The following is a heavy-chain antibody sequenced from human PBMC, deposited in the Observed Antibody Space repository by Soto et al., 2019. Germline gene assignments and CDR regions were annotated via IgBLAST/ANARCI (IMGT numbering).Heavy chain of an antibody. D-gene: IGHD3-22*01. CDR3: AKDGFSSYYDSSGHHFDY. J-gene: IGHJ4*02. V-gene: IGHV3-23*01. CDR2: ISGSGGST. CDR1: GFTFSSYA. Sequence: GGSLRLSCAASGFTFSSYAMSWVRQAPGKGLEWVSAISGSGGSTYYADSVKGRFTISRDNSKNTLYLQMNSLRAEDTAVYYCAKDGFSSYYDSSGHHFDYWGQGTLVTVSS.